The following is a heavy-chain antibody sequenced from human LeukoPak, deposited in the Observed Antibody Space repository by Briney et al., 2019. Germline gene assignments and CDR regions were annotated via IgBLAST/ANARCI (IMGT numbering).Heavy chain of an antibody. Sequence: SETLSLTCTVSGYSISSGYYWGWIRQPPGKGLEWIGCIYHSGSAYYNPSLKSRVTISVDTSKNQFSLKLSSVTAADTAVYYCARGLTLDYDILTGNNWFDPWGEGTLVTVSS. CDR2: IYHSGSA. V-gene: IGHV4-38-2*02. D-gene: IGHD3-9*01. J-gene: IGHJ5*02. CDR1: GYSISSGYY. CDR3: ARGLTLDYDILTGNNWFDP.